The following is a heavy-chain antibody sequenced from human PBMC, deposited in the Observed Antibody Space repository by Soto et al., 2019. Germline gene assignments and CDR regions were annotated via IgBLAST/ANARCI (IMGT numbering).Heavy chain of an antibody. V-gene: IGHV1-8*01. D-gene: IGHD3-3*01. CDR1: GYTFTSYD. CDR2: MNPNSGNT. CDR3: ARGTGDDFWSGYYIQGSFDY. J-gene: IGHJ4*02. Sequence: ASVKVSCKASGYTFTSYDINWVRQATGQGLEWMGWMNPNSGNTGYAQKFQGRVTMTRNTSISTVYMELSSLRSEDTAVYYCARGTGDDFWSGYYIQGSFDYWGQGTLVTVSS.